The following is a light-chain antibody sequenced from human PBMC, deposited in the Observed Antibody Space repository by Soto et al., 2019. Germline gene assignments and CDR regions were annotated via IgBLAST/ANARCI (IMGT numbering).Light chain of an antibody. V-gene: IGLV2-8*01. CDR3: SSYAGRDIWV. CDR1: SVDINY. CDR2: EVT. J-gene: IGLJ3*02. Sequence: QSALTQPPSASGSRGQSVTISCTGTSVDINYVSWFQQHPGKAPKLIICEVTKRPSGVPDRFSGSKSVNTASLTVSGLQDDDEADYYCSSYAGRDIWVFGGGTQLTVL.